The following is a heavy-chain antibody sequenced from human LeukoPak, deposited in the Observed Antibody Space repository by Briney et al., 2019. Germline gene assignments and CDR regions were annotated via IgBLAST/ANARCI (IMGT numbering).Heavy chain of an antibody. CDR3: AKMIVPIDY. CDR1: GFTFSSYA. D-gene: IGHD3-16*02. Sequence: PGGSLRLSCAASGFTFSSYAVSWVRQAPGKGLEWVSSISGSGGSTYYADSVKGRFTISRDNSKNTLYLQMNSLRAEDTAIYYCAKMIVPIDYWGQGTLVPVSS. V-gene: IGHV3-23*01. J-gene: IGHJ4*02. CDR2: ISGSGGST.